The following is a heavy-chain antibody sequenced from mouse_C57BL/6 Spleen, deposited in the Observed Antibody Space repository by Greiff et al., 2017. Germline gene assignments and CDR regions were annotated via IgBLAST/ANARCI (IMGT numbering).Heavy chain of an antibody. V-gene: IGHV1-61*01. CDR1: GYTFTSYW. CDR3: ARRYDYDARAMDY. CDR2: IYPSDSET. J-gene: IGHJ4*01. D-gene: IGHD2-4*01. Sequence: QVQLQQPGAELVRPGSSVKLSCKASGYTFTSYWMDWVKQRPGQGLEWIGNIYPSDSETHYNQKFKDKATLTVDKSSRTAYMQLSSLTSEDSAVYYCARRYDYDARAMDYWGQGTSVTVSS.